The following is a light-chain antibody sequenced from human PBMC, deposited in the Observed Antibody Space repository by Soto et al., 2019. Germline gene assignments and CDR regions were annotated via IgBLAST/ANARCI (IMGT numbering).Light chain of an antibody. Sequence: PRERVPLSCRASQSVSSSYLTWYQQKPGQAPRLLIYGASTRATSIPARFSGSGSGTDFTLTISSLQPEDFAVYYCQQDYNFPFGGGTKVDIK. J-gene: IGKJ4*01. CDR2: GAS. CDR3: QQDYNFP. CDR1: QSVSSSY. V-gene: IGKV3D-7*01.